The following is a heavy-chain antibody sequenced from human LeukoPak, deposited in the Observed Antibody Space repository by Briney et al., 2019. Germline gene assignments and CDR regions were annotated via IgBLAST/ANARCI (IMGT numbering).Heavy chain of an antibody. J-gene: IGHJ4*02. V-gene: IGHV3-30*02. CDR1: GFTFSSYG. CDR3: ARDIPFFY. Sequence: ETGGSLRLSCAASGFTFSSYGMHWVRQAPGKGLEWVAFIRYDGSDKYYADSVKGRFTISRDNAKNSLYLQMNSLRAEDTAVYYCARDIPFFYWGQGTLVTVSS. D-gene: IGHD2-21*01. CDR2: IRYDGSDK.